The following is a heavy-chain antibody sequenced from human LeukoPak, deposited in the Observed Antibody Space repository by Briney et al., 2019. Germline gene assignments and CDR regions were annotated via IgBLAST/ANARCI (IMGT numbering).Heavy chain of an antibody. Sequence: GGSLRLSCAASGFTFSSYSMNWVRQAPGKGLEWVSSISSSSSYIYYADSVKGRFTISRDNAKNSLYLQMNSLRAEDTAVYYCARGPRGHVFNWDQNLESYGGQGTLVTVSS. CDR1: GFTFSSYS. CDR3: ARGPRGHVFNWDQNLESY. CDR2: ISSSSSYI. J-gene: IGHJ4*02. V-gene: IGHV3-21*01. D-gene: IGHD3-3*01.